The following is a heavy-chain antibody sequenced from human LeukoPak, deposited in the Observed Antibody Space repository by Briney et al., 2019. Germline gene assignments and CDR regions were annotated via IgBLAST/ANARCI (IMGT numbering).Heavy chain of an antibody. D-gene: IGHD6-6*01. Sequence: GASVKVSCKASGYTFTSYDINWVRQATGQGLEWMGWMNPNSGNTGYAQKFQGRVTITRNTTISTVYMELSSLRSEDTAVYYCARAQKDEGSSPLYYYYYYMDVWGKGTTVTVSS. J-gene: IGHJ6*03. V-gene: IGHV1-8*03. CDR2: MNPNSGNT. CDR3: ARAQKDEGSSPLYYYYYYMDV. CDR1: GYTFTSYD.